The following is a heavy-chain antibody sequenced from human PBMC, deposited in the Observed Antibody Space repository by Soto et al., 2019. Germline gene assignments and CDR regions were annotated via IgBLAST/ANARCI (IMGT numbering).Heavy chain of an antibody. CDR2: IHPNTGGT. D-gene: IGHD6-19*01. CDR3: ASDFRTRGWFRQAGNFAMDV. V-gene: IGHV1-2*02. J-gene: IGHJ6*02. CDR1: GYPYTNSY. Sequence: QVQLVQSGAEVRKPGASVKVSCKASGYPYTNSYMHWVRQAPGQGLEWMGCIHPNTGGTNYAQKFQGRVTMTRDTSVSTVYMELNRLTSDDTAIYFCASDFRTRGWFRQAGNFAMDVWGQGTTVTVS.